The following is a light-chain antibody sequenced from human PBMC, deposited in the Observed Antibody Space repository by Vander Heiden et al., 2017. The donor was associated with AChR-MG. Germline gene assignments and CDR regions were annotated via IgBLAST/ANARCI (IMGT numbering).Light chain of an antibody. Sequence: DIQMTQSPSSLSASVGDRVTITCRASQSISSYLNWYQQKPGKAPKLLIYAASSLQSGVPSRFSGSGSGTDFTLTISSLQPEDFATYYCQQSYSTLWTFVQWTKVEIK. CDR1: QSISSY. CDR2: AAS. CDR3: QQSYSTLWT. V-gene: IGKV1-39*01. J-gene: IGKJ1*01.